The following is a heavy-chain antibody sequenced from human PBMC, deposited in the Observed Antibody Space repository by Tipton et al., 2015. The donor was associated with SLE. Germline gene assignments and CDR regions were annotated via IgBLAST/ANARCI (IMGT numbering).Heavy chain of an antibody. D-gene: IGHD1-26*01. CDR3: ARDRSMVGAAGEAFDI. Sequence: TLSLTCTVSGGSISSSGYYWSWVRQPPGKGLEWIGEINHSGSTNYNPSLKSRVTISVDTSKDQFSLKLNSVTAADTAVYYCARDRSMVGAAGEAFDIWGQGTLVTVSS. J-gene: IGHJ3*02. V-gene: IGHV4-39*07. CDR2: INHSGST. CDR1: GGSISSSGYY.